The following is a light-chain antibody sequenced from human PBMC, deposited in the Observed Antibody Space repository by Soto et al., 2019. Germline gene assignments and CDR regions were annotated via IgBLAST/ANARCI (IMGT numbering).Light chain of an antibody. J-gene: IGKJ5*01. CDR1: QSLSSSY. V-gene: IGKV3-20*01. CDR3: QQYGSSPIT. Sequence: EIVLTQSPATLSLSPGEIATLSCRASQSLSSSYLAWYKQKHGQAPRVXSYGASSRGTGIPDRFSGSGSGTEFTLTISRLEPEDFEVYYCQQYGSSPITFGQGTRLEIK. CDR2: GAS.